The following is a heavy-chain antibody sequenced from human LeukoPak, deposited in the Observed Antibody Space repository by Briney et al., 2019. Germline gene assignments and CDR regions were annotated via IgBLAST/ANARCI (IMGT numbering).Heavy chain of an antibody. CDR3: ARGDGYNSYYFDY. CDR1: GFTFSDYY. D-gene: IGHD5-24*01. CDR2: ISRSDTTI. V-gene: IGHV3-11*04. Sequence: GGSLRLSCAASGFTFSDYYMSWIRQAPGKGLEWVSYISRSDTTIYYADSVKGRFTISRDNAKNSLYLQMNSLRAEDTAVYYCARGDGYNSYYFDYWGQGTLVTVSS. J-gene: IGHJ4*02.